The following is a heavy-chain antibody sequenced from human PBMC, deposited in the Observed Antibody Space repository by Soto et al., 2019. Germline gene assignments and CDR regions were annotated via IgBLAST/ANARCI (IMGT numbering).Heavy chain of an antibody. J-gene: IGHJ4*01. Sequence: QVQLQESGSGLVKPSQTLVLTCTVSGVSISRDGSSWSWLRQTPGKGLEWIGYIYHSGATHYNTSLRSRVTTSVDKSKNQFSLSLASVTAADTAVYYCAREMSYYFDSWGHGTLVTVSS. CDR2: IYHSGAT. V-gene: IGHV4-30-2*01. CDR1: GVSISRDGSS. CDR3: AREMSYYFDS.